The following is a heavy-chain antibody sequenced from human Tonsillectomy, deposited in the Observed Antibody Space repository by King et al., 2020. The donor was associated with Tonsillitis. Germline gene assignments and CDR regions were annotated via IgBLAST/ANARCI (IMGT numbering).Heavy chain of an antibody. CDR1: GFTVSSNY. CDR2: IYSGGST. Sequence: QLVQSGGGLVQPGGSLRLSCAASGFTVSSNYMSWVRQAPGKGLEWVSVIYSGGSTYYADSVKGRFTISRDNSKNTLYLQMNSLRAEDTAVYYCARDWGSSYGYREYGMDVWGQGTTVTVSS. D-gene: IGHD5-18*01. CDR3: ARDWGSSYGYREYGMDV. J-gene: IGHJ6*02. V-gene: IGHV3-66*01.